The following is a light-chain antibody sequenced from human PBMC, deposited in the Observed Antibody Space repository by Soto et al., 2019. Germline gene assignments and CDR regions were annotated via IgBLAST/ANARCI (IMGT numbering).Light chain of an antibody. CDR1: QSLLYYSNNKNY. Sequence: DIVMTQSPDSLALSLGERATINCKSSQSLLYYSNNKNYFAWYQQKPGQPPKLLIYWASTRESGVPDRFSGSESGTDFTLTITSLQAEDVAIYYCQQYYSTPWTFGQGTKVEIK. CDR2: WAS. J-gene: IGKJ1*01. V-gene: IGKV4-1*01. CDR3: QQYYSTPWT.